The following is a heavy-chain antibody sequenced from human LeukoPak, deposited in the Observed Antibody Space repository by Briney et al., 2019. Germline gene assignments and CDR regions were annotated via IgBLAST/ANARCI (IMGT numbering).Heavy chain of an antibody. CDR2: ISGSGGST. V-gene: IGHV3-23*01. CDR3: AKIEAVGTPGYSSGNDY. Sequence: GGSLRLSCAASGFTFSSYAMSWVRQAPGKGLEWVSAISGSGGSTYYADSVKGRFTISRDNSNNTLYLQMNSLRAEDTAVYYCAKIEAVGTPGYSSGNDYWGQGTQVTVSS. D-gene: IGHD6-19*01. CDR1: GFTFSSYA. J-gene: IGHJ4*02.